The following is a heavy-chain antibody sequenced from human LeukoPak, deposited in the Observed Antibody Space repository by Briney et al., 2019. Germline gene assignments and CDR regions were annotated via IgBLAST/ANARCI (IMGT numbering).Heavy chain of an antibody. CDR1: GFTFSSYA. Sequence: GGSLRLSCAPSGFTFSSYAMHWVRHAPGKGLECLSFISYDGSNKYYTDSVKGRFTISRDNATNTMYLQITSQRAEHTAVYYCAKDKASYNILTGVHRSRGLIDYWGQGPLVIVSS. D-gene: IGHD3-9*01. CDR3: AKDKASYNILTGVHRSRGLIDY. J-gene: IGHJ4*02. V-gene: IGHV3-30*04. CDR2: ISYDGSNK.